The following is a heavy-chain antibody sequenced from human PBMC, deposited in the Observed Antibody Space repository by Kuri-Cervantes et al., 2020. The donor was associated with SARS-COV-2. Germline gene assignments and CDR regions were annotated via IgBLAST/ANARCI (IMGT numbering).Heavy chain of an antibody. CDR1: GYTFTSYA. Sequence: ASVKVSCKASGYTFTSYAMHWVRQAPGQRLEWMGWSNAGNGNTKYSQEFQGRVTITRDTSASTAYMELSRLRSDDTAVYYCARGLDTAMAYYFDYWGQGTLVTVSS. CDR3: ARGLDTAMAYYFDY. D-gene: IGHD5-18*01. V-gene: IGHV1-3*02. CDR2: SNAGNGNT. J-gene: IGHJ4*02.